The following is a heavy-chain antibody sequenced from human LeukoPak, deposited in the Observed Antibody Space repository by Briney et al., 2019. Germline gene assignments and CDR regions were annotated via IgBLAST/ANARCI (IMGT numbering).Heavy chain of an antibody. CDR3: ARGGYSYGYGVNY. CDR1: GFTFSGYW. V-gene: IGHV3-74*01. D-gene: IGHD5-18*01. CDR2: INSDGSST. J-gene: IGHJ4*02. Sequence: GGSLRLSCAASGFTFSGYWMHWVRQAPGKGLVWVSRINSDGSSTSYADSVKGRFTISRDNAKNTLYLQMNSLRAEDTAVYYCARGGYSYGYGVNYGAQGPLATV.